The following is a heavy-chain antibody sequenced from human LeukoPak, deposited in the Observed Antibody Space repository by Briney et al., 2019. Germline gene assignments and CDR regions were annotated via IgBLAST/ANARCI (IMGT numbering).Heavy chain of an antibody. V-gene: IGHV4-38-2*02. Sequence: PSETLSLTCAVSGYSISSGYYWDWIRQPPGKGLEWIGSIYHSGSTYYNPSLKSRVTISVDTSKNQFSLKLSSVTAADTAVYYCARERGIAAAEDYWGQGTLVTVSS. D-gene: IGHD6-13*01. CDR2: IYHSGST. J-gene: IGHJ4*02. CDR1: GYSISSGYY. CDR3: ARERGIAAAEDY.